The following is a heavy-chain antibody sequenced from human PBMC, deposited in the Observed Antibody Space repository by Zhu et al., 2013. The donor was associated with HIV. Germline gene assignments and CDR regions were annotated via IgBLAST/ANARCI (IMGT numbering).Heavy chain of an antibody. CDR1: GYSFANHD. D-gene: IGHD3-10*01. CDR2: INVNSGGT. J-gene: IGHJ5*02. Sequence: AQSGHEVKRPGASMRVSCKASGYSFANHDVTWVRLIPGQGLEWVAWINVNSGGTKYAERFQGRITLTADTSRHTAYMELRGLTSDDAGVYFCARRLYGGTSSGGWFDPWGQGTLITVSS. V-gene: IGHV1-18*01. CDR3: ARRLYGGTSSGGWFDP.